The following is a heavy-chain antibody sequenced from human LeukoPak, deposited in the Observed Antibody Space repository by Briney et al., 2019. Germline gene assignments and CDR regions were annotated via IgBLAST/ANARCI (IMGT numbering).Heavy chain of an antibody. D-gene: IGHD2-15*01. CDR1: GFTFSSYS. CDR2: ISSSSSYI. V-gene: IGHV3-21*04. Sequence: GGSLRLSCAASGFTFSSYSMNWVRQAPGKGLEWVSSISSSSSYIYYADSVKGRFTISRDNAKNSLYLQMNSLRAEDTAVYYCAKEPYCSGGSCENWFDPWGQGTLVTVSS. J-gene: IGHJ5*02. CDR3: AKEPYCSGGSCENWFDP.